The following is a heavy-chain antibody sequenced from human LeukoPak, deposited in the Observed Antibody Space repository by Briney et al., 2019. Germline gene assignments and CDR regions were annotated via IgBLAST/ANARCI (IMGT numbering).Heavy chain of an antibody. J-gene: IGHJ4*02. CDR1: GFTFSNYA. V-gene: IGHV3-64*01. CDR2: ISSNEVDT. Sequence: GGSLRLSCAASGFTFSNYAIHWARQAPGKGLEYVSGISSNEVDTYYAKSVKGRFTVSRDNSKNTLYLQMDTLRAEDMAVYYCAGGPGYWGQGTLVTVHS. CDR3: AGGPGY.